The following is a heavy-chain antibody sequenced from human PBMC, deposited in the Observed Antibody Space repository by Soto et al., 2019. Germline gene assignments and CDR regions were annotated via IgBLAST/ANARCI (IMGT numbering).Heavy chain of an antibody. CDR3: ATSTVSYVDIVSSTTRGYFDH. D-gene: IGHD5-12*01. CDR1: GYNFNTYW. CDR2: IYPGDSDT. Sequence: PGESLKISCEGSGYNFNTYWIGWVRQMPGKGLEWMALIYPGDSDTRYSPSFEGQVTLSVDRSISTAYLQWSSLKASDTATYYCATSTVSYVDIVSSTTRGYFDHWGQGTLVTVSS. V-gene: IGHV5-51*01. J-gene: IGHJ4*02.